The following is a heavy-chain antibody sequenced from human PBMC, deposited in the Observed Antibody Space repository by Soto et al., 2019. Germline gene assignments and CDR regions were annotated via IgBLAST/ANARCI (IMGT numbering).Heavy chain of an antibody. CDR1: GFTFSSYA. V-gene: IGHV3-23*01. CDR2: ISGSGGST. CDR3: AKDSTHYYDSSGYYYGPSVGFDY. Sequence: VGSLRLSCAASGFTFSSYAMSWVRQAPGKGLEWVSAISGSGGSTYYADSVKGRFTISRDNSKNTLYLQMNSLRAEDTAVYYCAKDSTHYYDSSGYYYGPSVGFDYWGQGTLVTVSS. D-gene: IGHD3-22*01. J-gene: IGHJ4*02.